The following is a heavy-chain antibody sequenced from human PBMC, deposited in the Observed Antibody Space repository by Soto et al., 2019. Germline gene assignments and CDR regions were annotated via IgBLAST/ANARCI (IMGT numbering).Heavy chain of an antibody. D-gene: IGHD5-12*01. CDR2: IYHSGST. CDR3: ARVDILALPTFDC. CDR1: GCSISSGGFY. Sequence: SETLSLTCTVSGCSISSGGFYWSWIRQHPGKGLEWIGYIYHSGSTYYNPSLKSRVTISVDTSKNQFSLTLSSVTAADTAVYYCARVDILALPTFDCWGQGALVTVSS. V-gene: IGHV4-31*03. J-gene: IGHJ4*02.